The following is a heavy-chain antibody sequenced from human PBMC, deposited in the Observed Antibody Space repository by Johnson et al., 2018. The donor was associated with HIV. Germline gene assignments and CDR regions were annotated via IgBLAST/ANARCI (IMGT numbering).Heavy chain of an antibody. CDR3: TTDGREGLIDAFDI. CDR1: GFTFSSYA. V-gene: IGHV3-30-3*01. Sequence: QVQLVESGGGVVQPGRSLRLSCAASGFTFSSYAMHWVRQAPGKGLEWVAVISYDGSNKYYADSVKGRFTISRDNSKNTLCLQMNSLKTEDTAVYYCTTDGREGLIDAFDIWGQGTMVTVSS. D-gene: IGHD1-26*01. CDR2: ISYDGSNK. J-gene: IGHJ3*02.